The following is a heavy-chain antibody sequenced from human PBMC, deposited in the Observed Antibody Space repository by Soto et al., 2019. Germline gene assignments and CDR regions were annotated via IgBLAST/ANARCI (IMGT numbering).Heavy chain of an antibody. Sequence: ASVKVSCKASGYTFTGYYMHWVRQAPGQGLEWMGWINPNSGGTNYAQKFQGWVTMTRDTSISTAYMELSRLRSDDTAVYYCARDGVSYYYGMDVWGQGTTVTVSS. D-gene: IGHD2-15*01. CDR3: ARDGVSYYYGMDV. V-gene: IGHV1-2*04. CDR1: GYTFTGYY. J-gene: IGHJ6*02. CDR2: INPNSGGT.